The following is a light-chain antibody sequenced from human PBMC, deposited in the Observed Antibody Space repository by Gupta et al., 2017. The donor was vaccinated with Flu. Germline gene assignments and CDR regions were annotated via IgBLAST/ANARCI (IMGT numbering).Light chain of an antibody. CDR3: QTWFTSWL. CDR2: LNNDCSH. J-gene: IGLJ3*02. Sequence: QLVLTQSPSASASLGASVTLTCTLDSGHSSYAIAWHQQQPEKGPRYLMKLNNDCSHYKGAGIPDRFSGSSYGSERYLTISCLQSEDEAVYYWQTWFTSWLLGGGTKLTVL. CDR1: SGHSSYA. V-gene: IGLV4-69*01.